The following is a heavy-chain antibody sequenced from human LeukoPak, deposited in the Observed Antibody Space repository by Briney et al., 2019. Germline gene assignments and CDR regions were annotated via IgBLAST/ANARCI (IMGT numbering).Heavy chain of an antibody. Sequence: GGSLRLSCAASGFTFSSYAMSWVRQDPGKGLEWVSGISGSGGSTYYADSVKGRFTISRDNSKDTLYLQMNSLRAEDTAVYYCAKERGGYFYGQFDYWGQGTLVTVSS. CDR3: AKERGGYFYGQFDY. D-gene: IGHD5-18*01. V-gene: IGHV3-23*01. CDR1: GFTFSSYA. CDR2: ISGSGGST. J-gene: IGHJ4*02.